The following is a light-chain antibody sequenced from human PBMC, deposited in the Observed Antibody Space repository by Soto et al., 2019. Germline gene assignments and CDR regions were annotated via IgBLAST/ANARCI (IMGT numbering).Light chain of an antibody. Sequence: DIQMTQSPSSLSAFVGDRVTITCRASEVVYKYLAWFQQKPGKAPKSLIYGASSLQSGVPSRFSGSGSGTDFTLTISSLQPEDAATYYCQQYDSYPPITFGQGTRLEIK. V-gene: IGKV1-16*01. CDR2: GAS. CDR3: QQYDSYPPIT. J-gene: IGKJ5*01. CDR1: EVVYKY.